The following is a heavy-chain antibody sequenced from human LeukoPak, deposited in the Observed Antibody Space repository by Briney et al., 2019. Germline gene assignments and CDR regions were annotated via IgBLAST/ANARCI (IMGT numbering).Heavy chain of an antibody. Sequence: GGSLRLSCAASGFTVSSNYMSWVRQAPGEGLEWVSVIYSGGSTYYADSVKGRFTISRDNSKNTLYLQMNSLRAEDTAVYYCAREDIVVVPAARSPYYYYGMDVWGQGTTVTVSS. CDR3: AREDIVVVPAARSPYYYYGMDV. V-gene: IGHV3-53*01. D-gene: IGHD2-2*01. CDR1: GFTVSSNY. J-gene: IGHJ6*02. CDR2: IYSGGST.